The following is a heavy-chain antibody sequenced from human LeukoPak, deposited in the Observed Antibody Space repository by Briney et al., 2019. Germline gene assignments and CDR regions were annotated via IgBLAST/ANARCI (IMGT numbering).Heavy chain of an antibody. V-gene: IGHV3-21*01. CDR3: ARREQLVGYYYYYMDV. D-gene: IGHD6-6*01. CDR1: GFTFSSYR. CDR2: ISSSHNNI. Sequence: GGSLRLSCAASGFTFSSYRMNWVRQAPGKGLDWVSSISSSHNNIYYADSVKGRFSISRDNAKNSLFLQTNSLRAEDTAVYYCARREQLVGYYYYYMDVWGKGTTVTVSS. J-gene: IGHJ6*03.